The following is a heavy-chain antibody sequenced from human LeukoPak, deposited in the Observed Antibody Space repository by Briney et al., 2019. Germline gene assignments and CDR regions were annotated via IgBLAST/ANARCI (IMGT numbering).Heavy chain of an antibody. V-gene: IGHV3-7*01. D-gene: IGHD4-17*01. CDR3: ARGRSPRIYGDYSDWYFDL. Sequence: GGSLRLSCTASGFTFSSYWMSWVRQAPGKGLEWVANIKQDGSEKYYVDSVKGRFTISRDNAKNSLYLQMNSLRAEDTAVYYCARGRSPRIYGDYSDWYFDLWGRGTLVTVSS. J-gene: IGHJ2*01. CDR1: GFTFSSYW. CDR2: IKQDGSEK.